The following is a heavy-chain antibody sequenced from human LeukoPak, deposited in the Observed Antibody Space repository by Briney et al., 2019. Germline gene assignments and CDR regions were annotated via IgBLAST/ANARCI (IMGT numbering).Heavy chain of an antibody. J-gene: IGHJ5*02. CDR1: GGTFSSYA. CDR3: ARGGDYGDYWNWFDP. CDR2: IIPIFGTA. V-gene: IGHV1-69*13. Sequence: SVKVSCKASGGTFSSYAISWVRQAPGQGLEWMGGIIPIFGTANYAQKFQGRVTITADESTSTAYMELSSLRSEDTAVYYCARGGDYGDYWNWFDPWGQGTLVTVSS. D-gene: IGHD4-17*01.